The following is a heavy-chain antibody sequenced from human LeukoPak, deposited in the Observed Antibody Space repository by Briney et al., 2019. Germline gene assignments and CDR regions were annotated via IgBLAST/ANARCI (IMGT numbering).Heavy chain of an antibody. CDR3: AGGDYYHMDV. V-gene: IGHV4-34*01. CDR1: GGSFSGYY. CDR2: INHSGST. J-gene: IGHJ6*03. Sequence: PSETLSLTCAVYGGSFSGYYWSWIRQPPGKGLEWIGEINHSGSTNYNPSLKSRVTISVDTSKNQFSLKLSSVTAADTAAYYCAGGDYYHMDVWGKGTTVTVSS.